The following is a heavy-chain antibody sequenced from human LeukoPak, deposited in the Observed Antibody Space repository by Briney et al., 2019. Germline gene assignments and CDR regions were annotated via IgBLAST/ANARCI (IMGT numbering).Heavy chain of an antibody. Sequence: GRSLRLSCAASGFTFSSYAISWVRNAPRKGLDLVSGISGGGATTFYADSVKGRFTISRDNSKNTLYLQLSSLRAEDTAVYYCSKSTGYSTTGRDFDSWGRGTLVTVSS. D-gene: IGHD6-13*01. CDR2: ISGGGATT. V-gene: IGHV3-23*01. CDR1: GFTFSSYA. J-gene: IGHJ4*02. CDR3: SKSTGYSTTGRDFDS.